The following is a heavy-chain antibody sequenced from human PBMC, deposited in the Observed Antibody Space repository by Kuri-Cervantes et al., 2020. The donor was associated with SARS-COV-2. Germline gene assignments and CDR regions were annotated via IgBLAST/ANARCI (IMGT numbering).Heavy chain of an antibody. J-gene: IGHJ1*01. Sequence: ASVKVSCKASGYTFTSYYMHWVRQAPGQGLEWMGIINPSGGSTSYAQKFQGRVTMTRDTSTSTVYMELSRLRSDDTAVYYCARDRLPITIFGVVINFQHWGQGTLVTVSS. V-gene: IGHV1-46*01. CDR1: GYTFTSYY. CDR2: INPSGGST. CDR3: ARDRLPITIFGVVINFQH. D-gene: IGHD3-3*01.